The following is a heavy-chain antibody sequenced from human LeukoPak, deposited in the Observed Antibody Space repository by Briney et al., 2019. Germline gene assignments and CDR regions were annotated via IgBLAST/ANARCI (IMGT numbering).Heavy chain of an antibody. Sequence: GGSLRLSCAASGFTFSRYWMDWVRQAPGKGLVWVSRINSDGRSTGYADSVKGRFTISRDNAKNTVYLQMNSLRAEDTAVYYCARDEVGARECYSWGQGTLVTVSS. V-gene: IGHV3-74*01. CDR2: INSDGRST. CDR3: ARDEVGARECYS. J-gene: IGHJ4*02. CDR1: GFTFSRYW. D-gene: IGHD1-26*01.